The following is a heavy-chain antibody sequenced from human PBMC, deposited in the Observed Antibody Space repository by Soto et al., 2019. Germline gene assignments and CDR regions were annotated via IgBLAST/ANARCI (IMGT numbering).Heavy chain of an antibody. D-gene: IGHD2-2*01. CDR2: IYYSGST. J-gene: IGHJ4*02. V-gene: IGHV4-59*01. CDR1: GGSISSYY. Sequence: SETLSLTCTVSGGSISSYYSSWIRQPPGKGLEWIGYIYYSGSTNYNPSLKSRVTISVDTSKNQFSLKLSSVTAADTAVYYCAKDSQSTRYFDYWGQGTLVTVSS. CDR3: AKDSQSTRYFDY.